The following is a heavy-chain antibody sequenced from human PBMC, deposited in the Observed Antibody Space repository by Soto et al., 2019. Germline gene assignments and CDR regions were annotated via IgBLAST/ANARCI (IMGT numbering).Heavy chain of an antibody. D-gene: IGHD3-22*01. CDR3: ARAHYDSSGYYGPEIDY. Sequence: SVKVSCKASGGTFSSYAISWVRQAPGQGLEWMGGIIPIFGTANYAQKFQGRVTITADESTSTAYMELSSLRSEDTAVYYCARAHYDSSGYYGPEIDYWGQGTLVTVSS. J-gene: IGHJ4*02. V-gene: IGHV1-69*13. CDR1: GGTFSSYA. CDR2: IIPIFGTA.